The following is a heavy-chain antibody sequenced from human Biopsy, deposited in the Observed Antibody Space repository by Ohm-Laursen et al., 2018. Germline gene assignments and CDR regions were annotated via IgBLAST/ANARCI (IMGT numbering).Heavy chain of an antibody. V-gene: IGHV3-11*01. D-gene: IGHD3-22*01. CDR3: ARGKYKDFSTGLPRPYHYTLDF. Sequence: SLRLSCAASGLIFSDYYMSWIRQAPGKGPEWIAYISARDGVVYYAGSVKGRFTISRDNTNNSLYLQMTSLRPEDTAVFYCARGKYKDFSTGLPRPYHYTLDFWGPGTTVTVSS. J-gene: IGHJ6*02. CDR2: ISARDGVV. CDR1: GLIFSDYY.